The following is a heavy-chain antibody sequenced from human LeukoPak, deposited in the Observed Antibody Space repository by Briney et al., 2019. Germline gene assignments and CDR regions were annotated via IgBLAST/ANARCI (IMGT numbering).Heavy chain of an antibody. CDR2: ISGSGGST. CDR1: GFTFSSYA. CDR3: AGEDYDSSSCFDY. V-gene: IGHV3-23*01. J-gene: IGHJ4*02. D-gene: IGHD3-22*01. Sequence: GGSLRLSCAASGFTFSSYAMSWVRQAPGKGLEWVSAISGSGGSTHHADSVKGRFTISRDNSKNTLYLQMNSLRAEDTAVYYCAGEDYDSSSCFDYWGQGTLVTVSS.